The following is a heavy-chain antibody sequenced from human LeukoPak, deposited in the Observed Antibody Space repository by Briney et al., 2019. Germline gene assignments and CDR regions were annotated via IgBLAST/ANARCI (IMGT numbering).Heavy chain of an antibody. V-gene: IGHV1-69*06. CDR3: VRSPITIFGVVLRYYFDY. D-gene: IGHD3-3*01. CDR1: GGTFSSYA. Sequence: SVKVSCKASGGTFSSYAISWVRQAPGQGLEWMGGIIPIFGTANYAQKFQGRVTITADKSTSTAYMELSSLRSEDTAVYYCVRSPITIFGVVLRYYFDYWGQGTLVTVSS. J-gene: IGHJ4*02. CDR2: IIPIFGTA.